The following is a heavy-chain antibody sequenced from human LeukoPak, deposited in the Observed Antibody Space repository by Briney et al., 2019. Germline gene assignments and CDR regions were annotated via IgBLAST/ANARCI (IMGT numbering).Heavy chain of an antibody. Sequence: GGSLRLSCAASGFTFSTHRMHWVRQAPGKVLEYVSAISETGAYTSFANSGKGRFSISRDNSKNTLYLQMGSLRAEDMAVYYCARDRDGAAGDWGQGTLVTVSS. V-gene: IGHV3-64*01. D-gene: IGHD6-13*01. CDR1: GFTFSTHR. CDR2: ISETGAYT. CDR3: ARDRDGAAGD. J-gene: IGHJ4*02.